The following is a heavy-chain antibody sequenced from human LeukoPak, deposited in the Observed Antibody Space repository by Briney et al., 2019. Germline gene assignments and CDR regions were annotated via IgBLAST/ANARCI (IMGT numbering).Heavy chain of an antibody. CDR1: GFTFSSYS. CDR2: ISSSSNTI. Sequence: GGSLRLSCAASGFTFSSYSMNWVRQAPGKGLEWVSYISSSSNTIYYADSVKGRFTISRDNAKNSLYLQMNSLRAEDTAVYYCASYSRNYFDYWGQGTLVTVSS. J-gene: IGHJ4*02. D-gene: IGHD2-15*01. CDR3: ASYSRNYFDY. V-gene: IGHV3-48*01.